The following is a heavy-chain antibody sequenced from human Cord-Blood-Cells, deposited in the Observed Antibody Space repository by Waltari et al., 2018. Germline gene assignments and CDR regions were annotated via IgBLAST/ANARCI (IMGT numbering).Heavy chain of an antibody. J-gene: IGHJ3*02. D-gene: IGHD3-3*01. CDR2: INPNSVGT. Sequence: QVQLVQSGAEVKQPGASLKVSCRASGYTFTAYTMHSLRQAPARGLEWMGRINPNSVGTNYAQKFQGRITMTRDTSISTAYMELSRLRSDDTAVYYCARDRYDFWSGYDAFDSWGQGTMVTVSS. CDR1: GYTFTAYT. V-gene: IGHV1-2*06. CDR3: ARDRYDFWSGYDAFDS.